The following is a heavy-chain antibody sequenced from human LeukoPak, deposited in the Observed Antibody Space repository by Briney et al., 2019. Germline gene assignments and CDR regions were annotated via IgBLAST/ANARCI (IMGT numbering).Heavy chain of an antibody. CDR1: GDSISTYY. CDR3: AKTGSLMGRFFDY. J-gene: IGHJ4*02. CDR2: IYYSGST. D-gene: IGHD3-10*01. Sequence: SETLSLTCTVSGDSISTYYWSWIRQSPGKGLEWIGYIYYSGSTNYNPSLKSRVTISVDTSKNQFSLKLSSVTAADTAVYYCAKTGSLMGRFFDYWGQGIQVIVSS. V-gene: IGHV4-59*01.